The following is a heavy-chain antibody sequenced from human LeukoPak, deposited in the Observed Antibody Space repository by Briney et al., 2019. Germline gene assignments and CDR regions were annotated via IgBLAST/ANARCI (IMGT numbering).Heavy chain of an antibody. CDR2: ISGSGGST. Sequence: PGGSLRLSCAASGFTFSTYAMSWVRQAPGKGLEWVSAISGSGGSTNYADSVKGRVTVSRDNSKSTLYLRMNSLRAEDTAVYYCAKSSYYDSSGYYREYYFDYWGQGTLVTVSS. V-gene: IGHV3-23*01. CDR1: GFTFSTYA. CDR3: AKSSYYDSSGYYREYYFDY. D-gene: IGHD3-22*01. J-gene: IGHJ4*02.